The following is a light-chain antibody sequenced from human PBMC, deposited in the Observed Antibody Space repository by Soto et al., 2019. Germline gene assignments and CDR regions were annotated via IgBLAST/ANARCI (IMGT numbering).Light chain of an antibody. CDR3: AAWDNSLSGRV. CDR1: SSNIGVNY. CDR2: DDN. Sequence: QSVLTQAPSASGTPGQRVTISCSGSSSNIGVNYVYWYQQVPGTAPKLLVFDDNQRPSGVPNRFSASKSGTSAFLAISGLRSEDEADYYCAAWDNSLSGRVFGGGTKLTVL. J-gene: IGLJ3*02. V-gene: IGLV1-47*02.